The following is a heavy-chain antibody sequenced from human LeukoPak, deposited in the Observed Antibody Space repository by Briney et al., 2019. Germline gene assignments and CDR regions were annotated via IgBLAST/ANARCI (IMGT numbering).Heavy chain of an antibody. D-gene: IGHD5-18*01. V-gene: IGHV4-59*01. CDR3: ARGGYSHYYYYYMDV. Sequence: SETLSLTCTVSGGSISSYYWSWIRQPPGKGLEWIGYIYYSGSTNYNPSLMSRVTISVDTSKNQFSLKLSSVTAADTAVYYCARGGYSHYYYYYMDVWGKGTTVTVSS. J-gene: IGHJ6*03. CDR1: GGSISSYY. CDR2: IYYSGST.